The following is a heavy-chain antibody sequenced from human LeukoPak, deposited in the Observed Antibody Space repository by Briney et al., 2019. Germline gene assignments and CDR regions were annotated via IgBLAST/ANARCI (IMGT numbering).Heavy chain of an antibody. CDR3: ARAPMGAAALY. V-gene: IGHV1-8*01. J-gene: IGHJ4*02. CDR1: GYTFTNFD. CDR2: MNPVSGNA. D-gene: IGHD6-13*01. Sequence: ASVRVSCKASGYTFTNFDINWVRQAPGQGLEWMGWMNPVSGNAGSAQKFQGRVTLTRDTSISTAYMELSSLRSDDTAFYYCARAPMGAAALYWGQGTLVTVSS.